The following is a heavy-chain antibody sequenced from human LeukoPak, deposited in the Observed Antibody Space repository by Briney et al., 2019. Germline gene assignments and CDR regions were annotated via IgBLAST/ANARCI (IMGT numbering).Heavy chain of an antibody. CDR1: GFTFSDYY. J-gene: IGHJ6*02. CDR2: ISSSGSTI. D-gene: IGHD3-10*01. Sequence: GGSLRLSCAASGFTFSDYYMSWIRQAPGKGLEWVSYISSSGSTIYYADSVKGRFTISGDNAKNSLYLQMNGLRAEDTAVYYCARVSNYYGSGSLNGMDVWGQGTTVTVSS. CDR3: ARVSNYYGSGSLNGMDV. V-gene: IGHV3-11*01.